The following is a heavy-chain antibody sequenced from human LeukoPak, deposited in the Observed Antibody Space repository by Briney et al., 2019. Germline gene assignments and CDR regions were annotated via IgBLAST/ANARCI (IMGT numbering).Heavy chain of an antibody. D-gene: IGHD6-13*01. Sequence: SQTLSLTCAISGDSVSSNSAAWNWIRQSPSRGLEWLGRTYYRSKWYNDYAVSVKSRITINPDTSKNQFSLQLNSVTPEDTAVYYCARDGPPRYSSSANYYYYGMDVWGQGTTVTVSS. CDR1: GDSVSSNSAA. V-gene: IGHV6-1*01. CDR2: TYYRSKWYN. CDR3: ARDGPPRYSSSANYYYYGMDV. J-gene: IGHJ6*02.